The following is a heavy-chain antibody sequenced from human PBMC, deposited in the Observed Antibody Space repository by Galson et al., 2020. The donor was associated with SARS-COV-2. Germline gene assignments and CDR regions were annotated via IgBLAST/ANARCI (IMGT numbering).Heavy chain of an antibody. Sequence: SVKVSCKASGGTFSSYAISWVRQAPGQGLEWMGGIIPIFGTANYAQKFQGRVTITADESTSTAYMELSSLRSEDTAVYYCAREKSRDAYYDFWSGYFYLDPWGQGTLVTVSS. D-gene: IGHD3-3*01. V-gene: IGHV1-69*13. J-gene: IGHJ5*02. CDR2: IIPIFGTA. CDR1: GGTFSSYA. CDR3: AREKSRDAYYDFWSGYFYLDP.